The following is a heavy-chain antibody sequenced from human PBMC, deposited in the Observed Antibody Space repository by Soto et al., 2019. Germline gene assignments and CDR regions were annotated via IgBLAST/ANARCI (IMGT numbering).Heavy chain of an antibody. CDR3: ARGGVDYYDSSGYYFSPYYFDY. CDR2: IYHSGST. CDR1: GGSISSGGYY. J-gene: IGHJ4*02. Sequence: SETLSLTCTVSGGSISSGGYYWSWIRQHPGKGLEWIGYIYHSGSTYYNPSLKSRVAISVDRSKNQFSLKLSSVTAADTAVYYCARGGVDYYDSSGYYFSPYYFDYWGQGTLVTVSS. V-gene: IGHV4-30-2*01. D-gene: IGHD3-22*01.